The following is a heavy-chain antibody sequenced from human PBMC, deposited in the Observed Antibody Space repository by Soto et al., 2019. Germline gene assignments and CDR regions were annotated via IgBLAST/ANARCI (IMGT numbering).Heavy chain of an antibody. V-gene: IGHV1-18*01. CDR3: ARTDLVVVVAAAPL. J-gene: IGHJ4*02. CDR1: GYTFTSYG. Sequence: ASVKVSCKASGYTFTSYGISWVRQAPGQGLEWMGWISAYNGNTNYAQKLQGRVTMTTDTSTSTAYMELRSLRSDDTAVYYCARTDLVVVVAAAPLWGQGTLVTVSS. CDR2: ISAYNGNT. D-gene: IGHD2-15*01.